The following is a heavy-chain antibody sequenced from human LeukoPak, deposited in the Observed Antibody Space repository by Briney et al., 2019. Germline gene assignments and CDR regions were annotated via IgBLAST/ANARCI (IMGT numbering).Heavy chain of an antibody. J-gene: IGHJ4*02. D-gene: IGHD6-6*01. CDR1: GLTFTTYE. Sequence: GGSLRLSCAASGLTFTTYEMNSVRQAPGKGLEWVSYISSGGNSIYHADSVKGRFTISRDNAKNSLYPQLNSLRAGDTAVYYCAAVGRSSRPGYWGQGTLVTVSS. CDR2: ISSGGNSI. CDR3: AAVGRSSRPGY. V-gene: IGHV3-48*03.